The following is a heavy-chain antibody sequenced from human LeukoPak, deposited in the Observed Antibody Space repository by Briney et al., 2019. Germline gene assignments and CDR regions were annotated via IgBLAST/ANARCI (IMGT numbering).Heavy chain of an antibody. J-gene: IGHJ3*02. CDR3: ARDSPRGYCTNGVCYSHAFDI. V-gene: IGHV1-18*01. CDR2: ISAYNGNT. D-gene: IGHD2-8*01. CDR1: GYTFTSYG. Sequence: ASVKVSCKASGYTFTSYGISWVRQAPGQGLEWMGWISAYNGNTHYAQKLQGRVTMTTDTSTSTAYMELRSLRSDDTAVYYCARDSPRGYCTNGVCYSHAFDIWGQGTMVTVSS.